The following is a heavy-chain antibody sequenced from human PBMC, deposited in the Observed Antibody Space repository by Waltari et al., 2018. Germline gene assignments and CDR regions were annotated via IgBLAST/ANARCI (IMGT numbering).Heavy chain of an antibody. Sequence: QLQLQESGPGLVKPSETLSLTCTVSGGSIRSSSYYWGWVRQPPGTGPDWIGSDYYSGSTYYNPSLKSRVTISVDTSKNQFSLKLSSVTAADTAVYYCASQSYGYSSGWYFDYWGQGTLVTVSS. CDR1: GGSIRSSSYY. CDR3: ASQSYGYSSGWYFDY. J-gene: IGHJ4*02. V-gene: IGHV4-39*07. D-gene: IGHD6-19*01. CDR2: DYYSGST.